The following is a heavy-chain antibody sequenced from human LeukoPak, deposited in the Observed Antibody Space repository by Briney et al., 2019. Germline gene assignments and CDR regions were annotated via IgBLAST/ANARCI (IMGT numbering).Heavy chain of an antibody. Sequence: GGSLRLSRAASGFTFSSYSMNWVRQAPGKGLEWVSYISSSSSTIYYADSVKGRFTISRDNAKNSLYLQMNSLRAEDTAVYYCAREGPYYDFWSGYYTGRTAFDIWGQGTMVTVSS. CDR3: AREGPYYDFWSGYYTGRTAFDI. CDR2: ISSSSSTI. J-gene: IGHJ3*02. D-gene: IGHD3-3*01. V-gene: IGHV3-48*01. CDR1: GFTFSSYS.